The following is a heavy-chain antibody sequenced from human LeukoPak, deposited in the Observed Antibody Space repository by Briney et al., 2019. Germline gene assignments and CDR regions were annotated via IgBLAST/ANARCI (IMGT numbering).Heavy chain of an antibody. CDR1: GGTFSSYA. V-gene: IGHV1-69*05. CDR2: IIPIFGTA. J-gene: IGHJ6*03. D-gene: IGHD3-16*01. CDR3: ARNEGEYYYYNMDV. Sequence: SVKVSCKASGGTFSSYAISWVRQAAGQGLEWMGGIIPIFGTANYAQKFQGRVTITTDESTSTAYMELSSLRSEDTAVYYCARNEGEYYYYNMDVWGKGTPVTVSS.